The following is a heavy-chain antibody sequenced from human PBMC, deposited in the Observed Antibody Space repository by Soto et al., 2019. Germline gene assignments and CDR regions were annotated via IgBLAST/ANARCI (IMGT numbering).Heavy chain of an antibody. D-gene: IGHD6-25*01. J-gene: IGHJ4*02. V-gene: IGHV4-61*01. CDR1: GGSVSSGSYY. Sequence: QVQLQESGPGLVKPSETLSLTCTVSGGSVSSGSYYWSWIRQPPGKGLGWIGYSYYSGSTNYNPALSRRVTISVDTSKNQFALKLSSVTAADTAVDYCASLSRLDTYYSDYWGQGTLVTVSS. CDR2: SYYSGST. CDR3: ASLSRLDTYYSDY.